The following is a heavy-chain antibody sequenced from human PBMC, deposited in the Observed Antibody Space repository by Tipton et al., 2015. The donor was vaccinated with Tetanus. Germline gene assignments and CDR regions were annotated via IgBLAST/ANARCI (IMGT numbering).Heavy chain of an antibody. J-gene: IGHJ4*02. V-gene: IGHV3-11*01. CDR3: AKSVHGGKGSYFDY. Sequence: GSLRLSCAASGFTFSDYYMSWIRQAPGKGLEWVSYISSSGSTIYYADSVKGRFTISRDNSKNTLYLQMNSLRAEDTAVYYCAKSVHGGKGSYFDYWGQGTLVTVSS. D-gene: IGHD4-23*01. CDR1: GFTFSDYY. CDR2: ISSSGSTI.